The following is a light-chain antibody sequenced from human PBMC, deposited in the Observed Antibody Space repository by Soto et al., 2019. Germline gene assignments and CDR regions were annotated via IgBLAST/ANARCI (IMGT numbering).Light chain of an antibody. CDR2: DAS. CDR3: HQYKNWLALT. J-gene: IGKJ4*01. CDR1: QTVSSN. Sequence: EIVMTQSPATLSVSPWERAALSCMASQTVSSNLAWYQQKPGQAPRLLIYDASTRAAGIPVRFRGSGSGTEFTLTISSLQSEDSAVYYCHQYKNWLALTFGGGTKVDIK. V-gene: IGKV3-15*01.